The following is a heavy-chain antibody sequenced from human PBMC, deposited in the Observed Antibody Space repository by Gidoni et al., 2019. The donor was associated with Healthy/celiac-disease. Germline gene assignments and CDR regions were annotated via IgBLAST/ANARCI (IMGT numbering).Heavy chain of an antibody. D-gene: IGHD2-2*01. CDR2: IKSKTDGGTT. V-gene: IGHV3-15*01. CDR3: TTDVQVPAASAFDI. J-gene: IGHJ3*02. Sequence: EVQLVESGGGLVKPGGSLRLSCAASGFTFINAWMSWVRQAPGKGLEWVGRIKSKTDGGTTDYAEPVKGRFTISRDDSKNTLYLQRNSLKTEDTAVYYGTTDVQVPAASAFDIWGQGTMVTVSS. CDR1: GFTFINAW.